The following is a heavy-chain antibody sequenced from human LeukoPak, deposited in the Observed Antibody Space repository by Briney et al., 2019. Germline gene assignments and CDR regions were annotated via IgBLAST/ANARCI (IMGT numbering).Heavy chain of an antibody. CDR2: IYYTGST. Sequence: SETLSLTCTVSGGSISSSNYYWGWIRQPPGEGLEWIGSIYYTGSTYYNPSLKSRITISVDTSKNQFSLKLSSVTAADTAVYYCARDVTGDPWYFDLWGRGTLVTVSS. CDR1: GGSISSSNYY. V-gene: IGHV4-39*07. D-gene: IGHD7-27*01. CDR3: ARDVTGDPWYFDL. J-gene: IGHJ2*01.